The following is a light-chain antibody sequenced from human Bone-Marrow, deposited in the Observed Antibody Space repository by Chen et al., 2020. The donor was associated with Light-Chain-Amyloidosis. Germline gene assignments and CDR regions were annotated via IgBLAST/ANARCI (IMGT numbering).Light chain of an antibody. CDR2: DDS. Sequence: ATIACGGNNIGSTSVHWYQQTPGQAPLLVVYDDSDRPSGIPERLSGSNSGNTATLTISRVEAGDEADYYCQVWDRSSDRPVFGGGTKLTVL. CDR1: NIGSTS. CDR3: QVWDRSSDRPV. J-gene: IGLJ3*02. V-gene: IGLV3-21*02.